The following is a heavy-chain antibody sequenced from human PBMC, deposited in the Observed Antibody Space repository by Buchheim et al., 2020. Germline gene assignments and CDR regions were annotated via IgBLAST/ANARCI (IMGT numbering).Heavy chain of an antibody. CDR2: INHSGST. CDR1: GGSFSGYY. D-gene: IGHD4-11*01. CDR3: ARKGLTVTFNYYYYCMDV. Sequence: QVQLQQWGAGLLKPSETLSLTCAVYGGSFSGYYWSWIRQPPRKGLEWMGEINHSGSTNYNPSLKSRVTITVGTSKNQFSLKLSSVTAADTAVYYCARKGLTVTFNYYYYCMDVWGKGTT. V-gene: IGHV4-34*01. J-gene: IGHJ6*03.